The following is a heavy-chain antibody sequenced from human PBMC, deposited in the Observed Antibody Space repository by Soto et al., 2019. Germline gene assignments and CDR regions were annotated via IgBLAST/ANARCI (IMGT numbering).Heavy chain of an antibody. CDR2: IWYDGSNK. V-gene: IGHV3-33*01. CDR1: GFTFSSYG. D-gene: IGHD3-22*01. Sequence: QVQLVESGGGVVQPGRSLRLSCAASGFTFSSYGMHWVRQAPGKGLEWVAVIWYDGSNKYYADSVKGRFTISRDNSKNTLYLQMNSLRAEDTAVYYCARGPPYDSSGYYVDYWGQGTLVTVSS. J-gene: IGHJ4*02. CDR3: ARGPPYDSSGYYVDY.